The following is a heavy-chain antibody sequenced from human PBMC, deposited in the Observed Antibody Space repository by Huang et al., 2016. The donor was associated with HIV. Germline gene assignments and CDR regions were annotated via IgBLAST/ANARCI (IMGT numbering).Heavy chain of an antibody. CDR3: ARRYDSSGYFRD. J-gene: IGHJ4*02. CDR1: GGSISISSHY. D-gene: IGHD3-22*01. V-gene: IGHV4-39*01. Sequence: QLQLQESGPGLVKPSETLSLTCTVSGGSISISSHYWGWIRQPPGKGLDWIGNIYYSGSTYYNPSRKSRVTISVDTSKNQFSLKLSSVTAADTAVYYWARRYDSSGYFRDWGQGTLVTVSS. CDR2: IYYSGST.